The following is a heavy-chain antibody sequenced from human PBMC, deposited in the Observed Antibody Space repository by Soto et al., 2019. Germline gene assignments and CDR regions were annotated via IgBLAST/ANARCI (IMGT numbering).Heavy chain of an antibody. J-gene: IGHJ4*02. D-gene: IGHD1-1*01. CDR2: ISDDGSNK. CDR3: ARDPAREWNLRPYYFDY. Sequence: QVQLVESGGGVVQPGKSLRLSCAASGFTFSSYAMHWVRQAPGKGLEWVAIISDDGSNKYYADPVKGRFSISRDNSNNRLYLQMDSLRPEDTAMYYCARDPAREWNLRPYYFDYWGQGTLVTVSS. V-gene: IGHV3-30-3*01. CDR1: GFTFSSYA.